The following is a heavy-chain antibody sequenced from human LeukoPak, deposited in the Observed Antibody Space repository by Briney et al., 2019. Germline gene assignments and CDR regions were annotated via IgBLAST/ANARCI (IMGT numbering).Heavy chain of an antibody. CDR2: ISSSGSTI. CDR3: ARTHGYSSSWPYNWFDP. D-gene: IGHD6-13*01. V-gene: IGHV3-11*01. CDR1: GFTFSDYY. J-gene: IGHJ5*02. Sequence: GGSLRLSCAASGFTFSDYYMSWIRQAPGKGLEWVSYISSSGSTIYYADSVKGRFTISRDNAKNSLYLQMNGLRAEDTAVYYCARTHGYSSSWPYNWFDPWGQGTLVTVSS.